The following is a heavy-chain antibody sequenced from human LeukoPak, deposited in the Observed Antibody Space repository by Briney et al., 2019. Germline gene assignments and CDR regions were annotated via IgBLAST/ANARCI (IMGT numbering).Heavy chain of an antibody. CDR2: IYYSGST. D-gene: IGHD1-26*01. V-gene: IGHV4-39*01. CDR1: GGSISSSSYY. J-gene: IGHJ5*02. Sequence: SETLSLTCTVSGGSISSSSYYWGWIRQPPGKGLEWIGSIYYSGSTYYNPSLKSRVTISVDTSKNQFSLKLSSVTAADTAVYYCARVGKWELRGFDPWGQGTLVTVSS. CDR3: ARVGKWELRGFDP.